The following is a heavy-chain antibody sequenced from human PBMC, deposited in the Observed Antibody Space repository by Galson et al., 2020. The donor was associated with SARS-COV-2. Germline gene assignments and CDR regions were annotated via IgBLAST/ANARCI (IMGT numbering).Heavy chain of an antibody. Sequence: GGSLRLSCAASGFTFSSYGMHWVRQAPGKGLEWVAVISYDGSNKYYADSVKGRFTISRDNSKNTLYLQMNSLRAEDTAVYYCAKVAATDRCYYYGMDVWGQGTTVTVSS. J-gene: IGHJ6*02. CDR1: GFTFSSYG. D-gene: IGHD2-15*01. V-gene: IGHV3-30*18. CDR2: ISYDGSNK. CDR3: AKVAATDRCYYYGMDV.